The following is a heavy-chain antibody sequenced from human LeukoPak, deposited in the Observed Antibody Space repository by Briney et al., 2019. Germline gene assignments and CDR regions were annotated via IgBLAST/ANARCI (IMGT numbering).Heavy chain of an antibody. CDR3: ARDQFSVSMVRGVLVGNDY. CDR1: GFTFKDYY. D-gene: IGHD3-10*01. Sequence: GGSLRLSCAVSGFTFKDYYMAWIRQAPGKGLEWVSYISASGSTIKYADSVQGRFTISRDNAKNSLYLQMNSLRADDTAVYYCARDQFSVSMVRGVLVGNDYWGQGTLVTVSS. CDR2: ISASGSTI. V-gene: IGHV3-11*01. J-gene: IGHJ4*02.